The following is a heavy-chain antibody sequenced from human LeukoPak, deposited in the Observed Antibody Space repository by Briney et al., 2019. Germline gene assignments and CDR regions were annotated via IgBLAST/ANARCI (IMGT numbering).Heavy chain of an antibody. J-gene: IGHJ4*02. CDR1: GFTFSSYW. D-gene: IGHD1-26*01. CDR3: AKDTWSTTYSGSGPGAFDY. Sequence: GGSLRLSCAASGFTFSSYWMHWVRQAPGKGLVWVSRINSDGSSTSYADSVKGRFTISRDNAKNSLYLQMNSLRAEDTALYYCAKDTWSTTYSGSGPGAFDYWGQGTLVTVSS. V-gene: IGHV3-74*01. CDR2: INSDGSST.